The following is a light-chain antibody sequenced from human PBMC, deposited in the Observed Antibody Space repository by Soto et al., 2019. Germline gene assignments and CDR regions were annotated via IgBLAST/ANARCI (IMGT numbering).Light chain of an antibody. J-gene: IGKJ1*01. CDR1: QSVSSSF. CDR3: QQYGSSPWK. V-gene: IGKV3-20*01. Sequence: EIVLTHSPGTLSLSPWERATLSYRPSQSVSSSFVAWFQQKAGQAPRLLIYGTSSRATGIPDRFSGSGSGTDFTLTINRLEPEDFAMYFCQQYGSSPWKFGQGTKVDI. CDR2: GTS.